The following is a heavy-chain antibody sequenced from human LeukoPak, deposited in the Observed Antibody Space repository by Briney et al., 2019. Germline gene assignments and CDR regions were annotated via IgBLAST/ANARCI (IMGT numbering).Heavy chain of an antibody. CDR2: IIPIFGTA. CDR1: GGTFSSYA. J-gene: IGHJ3*02. Sequence: SVKVSCKACGGTFSSYAISWVRQAPGQGLEWMGRIIPIFGTANYAQKFQGRVTITTDESTSTAYMELSSLRSEDTAVYYCARDWIGGDCYSCAFDAFDIWGQGTMVTVSS. CDR3: ARDWIGGDCYSCAFDAFDI. D-gene: IGHD2-21*01. V-gene: IGHV1-69*05.